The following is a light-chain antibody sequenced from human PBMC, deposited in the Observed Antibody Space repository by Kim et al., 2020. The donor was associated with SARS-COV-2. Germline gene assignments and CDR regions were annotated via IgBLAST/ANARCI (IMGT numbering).Light chain of an antibody. CDR3: AAWDDSLNGYV. Sequence: ELTQPPSASGTPGQRVTISCSGSSSNIGSNTVNWYQQLPGTAPKLLIYSNNQRPSGVPDRFSGSKSGTSASLAISGLQSEDEADYYCAAWDDSLNGYVFETGTQLTVL. V-gene: IGLV1-44*01. CDR2: SNN. CDR1: SSNIGSNT. J-gene: IGLJ1*01.